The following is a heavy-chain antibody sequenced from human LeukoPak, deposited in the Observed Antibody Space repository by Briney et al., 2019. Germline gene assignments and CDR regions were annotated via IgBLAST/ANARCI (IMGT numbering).Heavy chain of an antibody. D-gene: IGHD2-2*01. CDR2: FDPEDGET. CDR3: ATTLGYCSSTSCYQNWFDP. CDR1: GYTLTELS. Sequence: APVKVSCKVSGYTLTELSMHRVRQAPGKGLEWMGGFDPEDGETVYAQKFQGRVTMTEDTSTDTAYMELSSLRSEDTAVYYCATTLGYCSSTSCYQNWFDPWGQGTLVTVSS. J-gene: IGHJ5*02. V-gene: IGHV1-24*01.